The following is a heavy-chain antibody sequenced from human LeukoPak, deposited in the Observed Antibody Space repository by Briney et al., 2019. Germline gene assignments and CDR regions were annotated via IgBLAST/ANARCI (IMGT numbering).Heavy chain of an antibody. Sequence: PSETLSLTCTVSGGSISSYYWSWIRQPPGKGLEWIGYIYYSGSTTYNPSLKSRVTMSVDTSKNQFSLKLSSVIAADTAVYYCARGGLTFGGYWGQGTLVTVSS. CDR3: ARGGLTFGGY. CDR2: IYYSGST. J-gene: IGHJ4*02. D-gene: IGHD3-10*01. CDR1: GGSISSYY. V-gene: IGHV4-59*12.